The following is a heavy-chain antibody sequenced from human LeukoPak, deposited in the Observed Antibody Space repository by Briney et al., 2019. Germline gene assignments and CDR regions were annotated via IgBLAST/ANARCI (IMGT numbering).Heavy chain of an antibody. CDR2: ISSSSSYI. D-gene: IGHD2-21*02. CDR3: ARDYIGTPYCGGDCYSREDY. V-gene: IGHV3-21*01. J-gene: IGHJ4*02. Sequence: GGSLRLSCAASGFTFSSYSMNWVRQAPGKGLEWVSSISSSSSYIYYADSVRGRFTISRDNAKNSLYLQMNSLRAEDTAVYYCARDYIGTPYCGGDCYSREDYWGQGTLVTVSS. CDR1: GFTFSSYS.